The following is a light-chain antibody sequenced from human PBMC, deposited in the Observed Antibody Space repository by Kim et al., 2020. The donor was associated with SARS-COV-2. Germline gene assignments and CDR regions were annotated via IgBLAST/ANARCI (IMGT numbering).Light chain of an antibody. Sequence: PGGTVTFNCASSTGTVTTCHNPFWFQQKPGQVPRTLIYDITNKPSWTPARFSGSLLGDKAALTLSGAQPEDEGDYYCLLSYSGAWVFGGGTQLTVL. CDR3: LLSYSGAWV. V-gene: IGLV7-46*01. CDR1: TGTVTTCHN. CDR2: DIT. J-gene: IGLJ3*02.